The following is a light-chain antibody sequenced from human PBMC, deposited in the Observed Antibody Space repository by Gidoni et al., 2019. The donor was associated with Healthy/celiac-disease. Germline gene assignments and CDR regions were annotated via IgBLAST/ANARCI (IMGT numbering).Light chain of an antibody. CDR1: QSISSY. CDR2: SAS. J-gene: IGKJ2*02. V-gene: IGKV1-39*01. CDR3: QQSYSTPRCT. Sequence: DIQMTQSPSSLSASVGDRVTITCRASQSISSYLNLYQQTPGKAPTLLIYSASSLHSGVPSRVSGSGSGTDFTLTLSGLQPEDFATYHCQQSYSTPRCTFGQXTQLDIK.